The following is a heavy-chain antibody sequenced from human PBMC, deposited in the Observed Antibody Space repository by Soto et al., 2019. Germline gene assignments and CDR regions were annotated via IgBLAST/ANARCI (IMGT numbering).Heavy chain of an antibody. CDR2: IYYSGST. J-gene: IGHJ4*02. CDR3: ARVLKKTGTPNSFDY. D-gene: IGHD1-7*01. CDR1: GGSVSSGSYY. V-gene: IGHV4-61*01. Sequence: SETLSLTCTVSGGSVSSGSYYWSWIRQPPGKGLEWIGYIYYSGSTNYNPSLKSRVTISVDTSKNQFSLKLSSVTAADTAVYYCARVLKKTGTPNSFDYRGQRTPVTVSS.